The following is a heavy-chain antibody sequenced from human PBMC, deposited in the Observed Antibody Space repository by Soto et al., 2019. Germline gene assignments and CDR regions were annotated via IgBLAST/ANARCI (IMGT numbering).Heavy chain of an antibody. J-gene: IGHJ4*02. Sequence: GGSLRLSCEASGFTSNKYWMSWVRQAPGKGLEWVANIQQDGSEMYYVDSVKGRFTISGDNAKNSLYLQMNSLRAEDTAVYYCARGYCDSTTCYTMPYDYWGQGTLVTVSS. CDR1: GFTSNKYW. CDR2: IQQDGSEM. CDR3: ARGYCDSTTCYTMPYDY. D-gene: IGHD2-2*02. V-gene: IGHV3-7*04.